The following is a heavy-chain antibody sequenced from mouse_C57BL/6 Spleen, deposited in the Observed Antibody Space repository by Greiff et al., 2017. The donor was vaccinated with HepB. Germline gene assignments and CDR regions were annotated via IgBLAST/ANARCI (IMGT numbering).Heavy chain of an antibody. D-gene: IGHD4-1*01. CDR1: GFNIKDYY. Sequence: DVQLQESGAELVRPGASVKLSCTASGFNIKDYYMHWVKQRPEQGLEWIGRIDPEDGDTEYAPKFQGKATLTADTSSNTAYLQLSSLTSEDTAVDYCTTDDEVTGTDDYWGQGTTLTVSS. CDR2: IDPEDGDT. CDR3: TTDDEVTGTDDY. V-gene: IGHV14-1*01. J-gene: IGHJ2*01.